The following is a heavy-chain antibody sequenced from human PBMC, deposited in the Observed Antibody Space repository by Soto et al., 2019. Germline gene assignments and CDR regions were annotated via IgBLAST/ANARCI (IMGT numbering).Heavy chain of an antibody. V-gene: IGHV4-39*01. Sequence: SETLSLTCTVSGGSISSSSYYWGWIRQPPGKGLEWIGSIYYSGSTYYNPSLKSRVTISVDTSNNQFYLKLSSVTAADTAVYYCARQGRDWRIFGVVIIVWFDPWGQGTLVTVSS. D-gene: IGHD3-3*01. CDR1: GGSISSSSYY. J-gene: IGHJ5*02. CDR2: IYYSGST. CDR3: ARQGRDWRIFGVVIIVWFDP.